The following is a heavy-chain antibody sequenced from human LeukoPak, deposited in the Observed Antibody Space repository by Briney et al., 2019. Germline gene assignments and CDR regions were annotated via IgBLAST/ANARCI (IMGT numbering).Heavy chain of an antibody. CDR3: ARIWPNL. D-gene: IGHD3-10*01. J-gene: IGHJ2*01. Sequence: SETLSLTCAVYGESFSGYFWSRIRQPAGKGLEWIGEINHSGYTNYNPSLKSRVTISVDTSKKQFSLKLNSVTAADTAVYYCARIWPNLWGRGTLVTVSS. CDR1: GESFSGYF. V-gene: IGHV4-34*01. CDR2: INHSGYT.